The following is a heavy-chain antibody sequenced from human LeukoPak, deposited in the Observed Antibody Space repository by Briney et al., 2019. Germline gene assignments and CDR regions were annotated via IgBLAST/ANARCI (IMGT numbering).Heavy chain of an antibody. CDR2: IYYSGST. CDR1: GGSISSGGYY. V-gene: IGHV4-31*03. D-gene: IGHD2-2*01. CDR3: ARGLPRGYQLLRQVWFDP. J-gene: IGHJ5*02. Sequence: PSQTLSLTCTVSGGSISSGGYYWSWIRQHPGKGLEWIGYIYYSGSTYYNPSLKSRVTISVDTSKNQFSLKLSSVTAADTAVYYCARGLPRGYQLLRQVWFDPWGQGTLVTVSS.